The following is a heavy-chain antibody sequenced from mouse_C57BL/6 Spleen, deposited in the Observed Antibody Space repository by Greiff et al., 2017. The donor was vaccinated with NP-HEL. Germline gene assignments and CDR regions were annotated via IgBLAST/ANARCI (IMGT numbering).Heavy chain of an antibody. V-gene: IGHV3-6*01. CDR2: ISYDGSN. J-gene: IGHJ3*01. CDR1: GYSITSGYY. CDR3: ARTYDYDDGAWLAY. D-gene: IGHD2-4*01. Sequence: EVQLQQSGPGLVKPSQSLSLTCSVTGYSITSGYYWNWIRQFPGNKLEWMGYISYDGSNNYNPSLKNRISITRDTSKNQFFLKLNSVTTEDTATYYCARTYDYDDGAWLAYGGQGTLVTVSA.